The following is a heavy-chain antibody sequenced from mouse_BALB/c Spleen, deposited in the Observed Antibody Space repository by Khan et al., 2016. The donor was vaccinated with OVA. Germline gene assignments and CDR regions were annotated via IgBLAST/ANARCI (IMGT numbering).Heavy chain of an antibody. CDR1: GYAFTSYI. D-gene: IGHD2-2*01. CDR2: IDPYNGGT. CDR3: ARGGYGGFAY. J-gene: IGHJ3*01. V-gene: IGHV1S135*01. Sequence: LQQSGPELVKPGASVKVSCKASGYAFTSYIMYWVKQSHGKSLEWIGYIDPYNGGTSYKQKFKGKATLTVDKSSTTAYMHLNSLTSEDSAVYYCARGGYGGFAYWGQGTLVTVSA.